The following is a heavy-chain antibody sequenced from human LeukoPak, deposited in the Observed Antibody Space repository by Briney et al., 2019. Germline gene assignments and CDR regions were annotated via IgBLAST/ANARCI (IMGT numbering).Heavy chain of an antibody. J-gene: IGHJ5*02. CDR1: GGTFSSYA. V-gene: IGHV1-69*13. CDR3: ARDPMVRGSDWFDP. CDR2: IIPIFGTA. D-gene: IGHD3-10*01. Sequence: GASVKVSCKASGGTFSSYAISWVRQAPGQGLEWMGGIIPIFGTANYAQKFQGSVTITADESTSTAYMELSRLRSDDTAVYYCARDPMVRGSDWFDPWGQGTLVTVSS.